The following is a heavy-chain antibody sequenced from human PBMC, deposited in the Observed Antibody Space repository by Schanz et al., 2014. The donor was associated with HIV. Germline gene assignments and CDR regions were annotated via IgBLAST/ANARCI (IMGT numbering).Heavy chain of an antibody. CDR2: ISSSGSTK. V-gene: IGHV3-11*01. CDR1: GFTFSDYY. Sequence: QVQLVESGGGVVRPGRSLRLSCAASGFTFSDYYMSWIRQAPGKGLEWVSYISSSGSTKYNADSVKGRFTISRDNAKNSLYLQMNSLRAEDTAVYYCARDAYYDILTGLNYYYGMDVWGQGTTVTVSS. CDR3: ARDAYYDILTGLNYYYGMDV. J-gene: IGHJ6*02. D-gene: IGHD3-9*01.